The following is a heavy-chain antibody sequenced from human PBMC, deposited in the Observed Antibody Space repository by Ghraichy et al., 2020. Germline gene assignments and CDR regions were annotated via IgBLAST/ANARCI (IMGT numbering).Heavy chain of an antibody. Sequence: GGSLRLSCLASGFTFSRYVMQWVRQAPGKGLEWVAGISSDGTNEYYEDSVKGRITISRDNSNNTLHLQLNSLRLEDTAIYYCARGVSDYTWGNFRYVSEYFFDSWGQGSLVTVSS. D-gene: IGHD3-16*02. CDR1: GFTFSRYV. J-gene: IGHJ4*02. CDR2: ISSDGTNE. V-gene: IGHV3-30-3*01. CDR3: ARGVSDYTWGNFRYVSEYFFDS.